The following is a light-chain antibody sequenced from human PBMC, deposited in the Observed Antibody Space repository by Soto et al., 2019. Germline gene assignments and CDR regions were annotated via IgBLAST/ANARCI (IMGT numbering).Light chain of an antibody. J-gene: IGLJ2*01. CDR2: DVS. CDR1: SSDVGGYNY. V-gene: IGLV2-14*01. CDR3: SSYTSSSTLGV. Sequence: QSALTQPASVSGSPGQSITISYTGTSSDVGGYNYVSWYQQHPGKAPKLMIYDVSNRPSGVSNRFSGSKSGNTASLTISGLQAEDEADYYCSSYTSSSTLGVFGGGTKLTFL.